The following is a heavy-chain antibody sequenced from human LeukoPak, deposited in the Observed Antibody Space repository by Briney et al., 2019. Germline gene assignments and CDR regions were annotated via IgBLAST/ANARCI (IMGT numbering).Heavy chain of an antibody. CDR2: IYTSGST. D-gene: IGHD3-22*01. CDR3: AREDSSGYYSHATFDY. Sequence: SETLSLTCTVSGGSISSGSYYWSWIRQPSGKGLEWIGRIYTSGSTKYNPSLKSRVTISVDRSKNQFSLKLSSVTAADTAVYYCAREDSSGYYSHATFDYWGQGTLVTVSS. J-gene: IGHJ4*02. CDR1: GGSISSGSYY. V-gene: IGHV4-61*02.